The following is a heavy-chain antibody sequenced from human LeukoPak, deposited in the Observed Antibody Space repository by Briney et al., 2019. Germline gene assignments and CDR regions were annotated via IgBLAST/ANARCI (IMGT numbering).Heavy chain of an antibody. V-gene: IGHV3-21*01. D-gene: IGHD2-2*01. Sequence: GGSLTLSCAASGFTFSGYSMNWVRQAPGKGLEWVSSITSSSSYIYYADSVKGRFTISRDNAKNSLYLQVNSLRAEDTAVYYCARGETSWTLPNDYWGQGTLVTVS. CDR2: ITSSSSYI. CDR1: GFTFSGYS. CDR3: ARGETSWTLPNDY. J-gene: IGHJ4*02.